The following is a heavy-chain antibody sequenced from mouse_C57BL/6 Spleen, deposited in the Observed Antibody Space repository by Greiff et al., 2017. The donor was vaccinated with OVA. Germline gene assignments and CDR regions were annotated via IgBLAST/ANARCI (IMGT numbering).Heavy chain of an antibody. D-gene: IGHD2-4*01. CDR2: IDPSDSYT. CDR1: GYTFTSYW. V-gene: IGHV1-50*01. Sequence: VQLQQPGAELVKPGASVKLSCKASGYTFTSYWMQWVKQRPGQGLEWIGEIDPSDSYTNYNQKFKGKATLTVDTSSSTAYMQLSSLTSEDSAVYYCARRSIYYDYDDYAMDYWGQGTSVTVSS. J-gene: IGHJ4*01. CDR3: ARRSIYYDYDDYAMDY.